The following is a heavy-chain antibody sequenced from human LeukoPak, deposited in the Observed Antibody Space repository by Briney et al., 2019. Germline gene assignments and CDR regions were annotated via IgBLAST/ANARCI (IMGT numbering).Heavy chain of an antibody. CDR3: ARASTIFGHFAY. J-gene: IGHJ4*02. D-gene: IGHD3-3*01. Sequence: SQTLSLTCAISGGSISGTPYYWGWIRHPPGKGLEWIGSIYYSGSTYYSPSLKSRLTISVDTSKNQFSLKLSSVTAADTAVYYCARASTIFGHFAYWGRGTLVTVSS. CDR2: IYYSGST. CDR1: GGSISGTPYY. V-gene: IGHV4-39*07.